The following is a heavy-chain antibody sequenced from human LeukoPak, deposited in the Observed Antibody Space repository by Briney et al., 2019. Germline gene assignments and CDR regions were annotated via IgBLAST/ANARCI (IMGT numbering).Heavy chain of an antibody. Sequence: PGGSLRLSCAASGFTFSSYSMNWVRQAPGKGLEWVSSISSSSSYIYYADSVKGRFTISRDNTNNSLYLQMNSLRAEDTAVYYCARHVVAVGFDYWGQGTLVTVSS. CDR1: GFTFSSYS. J-gene: IGHJ4*02. CDR3: ARHVVAVGFDY. V-gene: IGHV3-21*01. D-gene: IGHD3-22*01. CDR2: ISSSSSYI.